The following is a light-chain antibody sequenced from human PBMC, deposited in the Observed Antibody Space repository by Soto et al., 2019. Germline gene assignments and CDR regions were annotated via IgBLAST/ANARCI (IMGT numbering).Light chain of an antibody. J-gene: IGLJ7*01. CDR1: SSDVGAYKY. V-gene: IGLV2-8*01. Sequence: QSALTQHPSASGSPGQSVTISCTGTSSDVGAYKYVSWYQQYPGKAPKLMIYEVTKRPSGVPDRFSGSKSGNTASLTVSGLQAEDEADYYCTSYVGNDIWVFGEGTQLTVL. CDR2: EVT. CDR3: TSYVGNDIWV.